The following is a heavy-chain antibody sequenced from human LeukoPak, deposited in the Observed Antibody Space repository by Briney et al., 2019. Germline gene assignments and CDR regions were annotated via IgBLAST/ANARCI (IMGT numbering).Heavy chain of an antibody. Sequence: SQTLSLTCTVSGGSISSGGYYWSWIRRHPGKGLEWIGYIYYSGSTYYNPSLKSRVTISVDTSKNQFSLKLSSVTAADTAVYYCARALMGETYYYDSSGLVYYFDYWGQGTLVTVSS. CDR1: GGSISSGGYY. D-gene: IGHD3-22*01. V-gene: IGHV4-31*03. J-gene: IGHJ4*02. CDR3: ARALMGETYYYDSSGLVYYFDY. CDR2: IYYSGST.